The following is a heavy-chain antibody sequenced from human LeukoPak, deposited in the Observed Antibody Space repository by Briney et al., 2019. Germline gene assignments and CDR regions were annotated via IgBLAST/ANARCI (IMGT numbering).Heavy chain of an antibody. CDR3: ATVTIAAAGNY. CDR1: GYTLTELS. Sequence: GASVKVSCKVSGYTLTELSMHWVRQAPGKGLEWMGGFDPEDGETIYAQKFQGRVTTTEDTSTDTAYMELSSLRSEDTAVYYCATVTIAAAGNYWGQGTLVTVSS. V-gene: IGHV1-24*01. J-gene: IGHJ4*02. D-gene: IGHD6-13*01. CDR2: FDPEDGET.